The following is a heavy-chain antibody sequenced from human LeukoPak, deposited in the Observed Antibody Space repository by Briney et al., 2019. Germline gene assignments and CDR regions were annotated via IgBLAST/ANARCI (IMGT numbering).Heavy chain of an antibody. CDR3: AKDLGPSGAGWFDP. CDR1: GFTFDDYA. J-gene: IGHJ5*02. Sequence: PGGSLRLSCAASGFTFDDYAMHWVRQLPGKGLEWVSLISGDGGTTYYADSVKGRLTISRDNSKNSLYLQMNSLSTEDTAFYYCAKDLGPSGAGWFDPWGQGTLVTVSS. CDR2: ISGDGGTT. V-gene: IGHV3-43*02. D-gene: IGHD4-17*01.